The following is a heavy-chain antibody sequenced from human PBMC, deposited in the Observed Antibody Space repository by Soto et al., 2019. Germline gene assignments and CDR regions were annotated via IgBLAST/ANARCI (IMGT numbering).Heavy chain of an antibody. CDR2: IKQDGSEK. CDR3: ARDRGATRIWDAFDI. CDR1: GFTFGSYW. J-gene: IGHJ3*02. V-gene: IGHV3-7*03. Sequence: EVQLVESGGGLVQPGGSLRLSCAASGFTFGSYWMSWVRQAPGKGLEWVANIKQDGSEKYYVDSVKGRFTISRDNAKNSLYLQMNSLRAEETAVYYCARDRGATRIWDAFDIWGQGTMVTVSS. D-gene: IGHD1-26*01.